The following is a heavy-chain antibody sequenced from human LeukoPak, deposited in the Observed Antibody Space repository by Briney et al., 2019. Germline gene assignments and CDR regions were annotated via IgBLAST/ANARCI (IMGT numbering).Heavy chain of an antibody. Sequence: PGGSLRLSCAASGFTFSTYAMSWARQAPGKGLEWVSGISSSGSGGNTYYADSVKGRFTISRDNSKNTLYLQMNSLRAEDTAVYYCAKDLGYSSFDYWGQGTLVTVSS. D-gene: IGHD5-18*01. CDR1: GFTFSTYA. CDR2: ISSSGSGGNT. J-gene: IGHJ4*02. CDR3: AKDLGYSSFDY. V-gene: IGHV3-23*01.